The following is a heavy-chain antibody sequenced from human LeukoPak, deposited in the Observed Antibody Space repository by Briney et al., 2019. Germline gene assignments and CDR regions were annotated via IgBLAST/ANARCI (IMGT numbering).Heavy chain of an antibody. CDR3: ARDGSGYSSGWYDY. Sequence: RTGGSLRLSCAASGFTFINFAMSWVRQAPGKGLDWVSTISGSGGTTYYADSVKGRFTISRGNSKNTLYLQMNSLRAEDTAVYYCARDGSGYSSGWYDYWGQGTLVTVSS. CDR2: ISGSGGTT. D-gene: IGHD6-19*01. J-gene: IGHJ4*02. CDR1: GFTFINFA. V-gene: IGHV3-23*01.